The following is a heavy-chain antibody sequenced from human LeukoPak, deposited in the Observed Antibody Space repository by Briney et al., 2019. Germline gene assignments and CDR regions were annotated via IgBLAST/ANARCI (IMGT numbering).Heavy chain of an antibody. CDR3: ARWVASPSPGWFDP. D-gene: IGHD2-15*01. Sequence: GASVRVSCKASGYTFTVYYIHWVRQAPGQGLEWMAWINPNNGDTHYAQKFQGRVTMTRDTSISTAYMDLSSLRSDDTAVYYCARWVASPSPGWFDPWGRGTLVTVSS. V-gene: IGHV1-2*02. J-gene: IGHJ5*02. CDR2: INPNNGDT. CDR1: GYTFTVYY.